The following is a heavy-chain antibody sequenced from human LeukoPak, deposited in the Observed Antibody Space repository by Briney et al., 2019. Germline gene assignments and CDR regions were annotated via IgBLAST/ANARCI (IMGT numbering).Heavy chain of an antibody. J-gene: IGHJ4*02. V-gene: IGHV3-48*02. CDR3: AREVKDTAMVRLPFDY. CDR2: ISSSSSTI. Sequence: QTGGSLRPSCAASGFTFSSYSMNWVRQAPGKGLEWVSYISSSSSTIYYADSLKGRFTISRDNAKNSLYLQMNSLRDEDTAVYYCAREVKDTAMVRLPFDYWGQGTLVTVSS. CDR1: GFTFSSYS. D-gene: IGHD5-18*01.